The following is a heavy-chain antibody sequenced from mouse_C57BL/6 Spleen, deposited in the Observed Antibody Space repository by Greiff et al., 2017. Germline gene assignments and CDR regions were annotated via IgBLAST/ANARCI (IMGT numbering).Heavy chain of an antibody. Sequence: EVMLVESGGDLVKPGGSLKLSCAASGFTFSSYGMSWVRQTPDKRLEWVATISSGGSYTYYPDSVKGRFTISRDNAKNTLYLQMSSLKSEDTAMYYCATRGDLTNFDYWGQGTTLTVSS. CDR3: ATRGDLTNFDY. D-gene: IGHD3-3*01. CDR2: ISSGGSYT. CDR1: GFTFSSYG. J-gene: IGHJ2*01. V-gene: IGHV5-6*01.